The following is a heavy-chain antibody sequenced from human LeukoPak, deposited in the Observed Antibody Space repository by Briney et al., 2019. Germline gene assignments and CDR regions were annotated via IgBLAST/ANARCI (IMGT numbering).Heavy chain of an antibody. D-gene: IGHD2-15*01. CDR3: ARARPYCSGGSCYSAPFDY. CDR1: GFTFSRYW. V-gene: IGHV3-7*03. CDR2: INQDGSEK. Sequence: GGSLRLSCAASGFTFSRYWMSWVRQAPGKGLEWVANINQDGSEKYYVDSVRGRFTISRDNAKNSLYLQMNSLRAEDTAMYYCARARPYCSGGSCYSAPFDYWGQGTLVTVSS. J-gene: IGHJ4*02.